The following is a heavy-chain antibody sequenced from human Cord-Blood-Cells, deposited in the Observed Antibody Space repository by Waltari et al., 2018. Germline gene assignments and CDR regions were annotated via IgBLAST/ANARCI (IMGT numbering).Heavy chain of an antibody. CDR3: ARGSEIYYDSSGYFRYYYGMDV. D-gene: IGHD3-22*01. V-gene: IGHV1-69*01. Sequence: QVQLVQSGAEVKKPGSSVKVSCKASGGTFSSYAISWVRQAPGQGLEWMGGIIPIFGTANYAQKFQGRVTITADESTSTAYMELSSLRSEDTAVYYCARGSEIYYDSSGYFRYYYGMDVWDQGTTVTVSS. CDR2: IIPIFGTA. J-gene: IGHJ6*02. CDR1: GGTFSSYA.